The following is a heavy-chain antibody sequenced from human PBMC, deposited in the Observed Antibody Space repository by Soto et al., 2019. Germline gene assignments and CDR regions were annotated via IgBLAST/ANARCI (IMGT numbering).Heavy chain of an antibody. D-gene: IGHD3-22*01. CDR1: GVTFSSYG. CDR3: AKEWVYDSSGWSFDY. CDR2: ISNDGSNK. Sequence: GGSLRLSCVASGVTFSSYGMHWVRQAPGKGLEWVAVISNDGSNKYYAESVKGRFTIYRDNSKITVYLQMNSLRAEDTAVYYCAKEWVYDSSGWSFDYWGQGTLVTVSS. J-gene: IGHJ4*02. V-gene: IGHV3-30*18.